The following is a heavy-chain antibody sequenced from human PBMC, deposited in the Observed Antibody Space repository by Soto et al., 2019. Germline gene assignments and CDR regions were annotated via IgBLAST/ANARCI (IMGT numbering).Heavy chain of an antibody. CDR1: GFTFSDHY. V-gene: IGHV3-72*01. CDR3: ARGAVLTTTLYYYGLDV. Sequence: EVQLVESGGGLVQPGGSLRLSCAGSGFTFSDHYIDWVRRAPGKGLEWVGRGRTKAKSYTTEYAASVKGRFTVSRDDSKNSVYLQMNSLKAEDTAVYYCARGAVLTTTLYYYGLDVWGQGTSVTVSS. CDR2: GRTKAKSYTT. D-gene: IGHD1-1*01. J-gene: IGHJ6*02.